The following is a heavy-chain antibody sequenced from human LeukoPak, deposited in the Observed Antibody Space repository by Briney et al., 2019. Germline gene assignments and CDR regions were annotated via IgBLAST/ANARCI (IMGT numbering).Heavy chain of an antibody. D-gene: IGHD2-15*01. J-gene: IGHJ4*02. Sequence: GGSLRLSCVASGFTSSAFWMSWVRRPPGKGLEWVSLIHSGGTTDYADSVKDRFTISRDYSKNTVNLQINSLRAEDTAVYYCARERRYCSGDNCYSGLDYWGQGTLVTVSS. V-gene: IGHV3-53*01. CDR3: ARERRYCSGDNCYSGLDY. CDR2: IHSGGTT. CDR1: GFTSSAFW.